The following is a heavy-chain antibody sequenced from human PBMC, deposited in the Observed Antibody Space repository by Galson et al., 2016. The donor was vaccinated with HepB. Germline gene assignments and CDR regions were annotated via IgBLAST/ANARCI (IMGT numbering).Heavy chain of an antibody. J-gene: IGHJ4*02. V-gene: IGHV3-74*01. CDR2: ITIDGSTT. CDR1: GFTFSNYW. Sequence: SLRLSCAASGFTFSNYWMHWVRQAPGKGLVWVSHITIDGSTTTYADSVKGRFTISRDNAKNTLCLQMNSLRAEDTAVYYCARDLWRGGRIDNWGQGTLVTVSS. D-gene: IGHD4-23*01. CDR3: ARDLWRGGRIDN.